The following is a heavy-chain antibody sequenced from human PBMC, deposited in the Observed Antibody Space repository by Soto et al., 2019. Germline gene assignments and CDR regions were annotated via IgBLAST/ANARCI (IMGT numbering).Heavy chain of an antibody. CDR1: GFTFTSYW. CDR3: AREPPCYDDPFDT. Sequence: PGVPLRLSCAASGFTFTSYWMTWVRQASGKGLESVSNIKPDGSDEYYVESVRGRFTISRDYSKSALYLQMNSLRAEDSALFYCAREPPCYDDPFDTWGQGTMVAVS. V-gene: IGHV3-7*01. CDR2: IKPDGSDE. J-gene: IGHJ3*02. D-gene: IGHD2-15*01.